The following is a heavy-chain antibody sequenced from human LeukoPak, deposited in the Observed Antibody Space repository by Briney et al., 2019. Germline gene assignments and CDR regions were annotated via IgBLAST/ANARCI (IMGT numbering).Heavy chain of an antibody. Sequence: GGSLRLSCAASGFTFSDYAMSWVRQAPGKGLDWVSGISGSGGTTYYPISVKGRFTISRDNSKNSLFLQLNSLRVEGTAVYYCAGGRGWLVEYWGQGTLVTVSS. CDR2: ISGSGGTT. CDR1: GFTFSDYA. J-gene: IGHJ4*02. D-gene: IGHD6-19*01. V-gene: IGHV3-23*01. CDR3: AGGRGWLVEY.